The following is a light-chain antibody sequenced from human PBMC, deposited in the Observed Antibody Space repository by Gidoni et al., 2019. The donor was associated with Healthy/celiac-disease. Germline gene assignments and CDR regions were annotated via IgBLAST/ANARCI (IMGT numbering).Light chain of an antibody. CDR3: QQYDNLLALT. J-gene: IGKJ4*01. CDR2: DAS. CDR1: QDISNY. Sequence: DIQMTQSPSSLSASVGDRVTITCQVSQDISNYLNWYQQKPGKAPKLLIYDASNLETGVPSRFSGSGSGTDFTFTISSLQPEDIATYYCQQYDNLLALTFXGXTKVXIK. V-gene: IGKV1-33*01.